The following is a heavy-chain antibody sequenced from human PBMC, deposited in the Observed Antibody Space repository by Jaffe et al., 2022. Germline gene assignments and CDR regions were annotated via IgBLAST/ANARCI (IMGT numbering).Heavy chain of an antibody. D-gene: IGHD3-10*01. CDR1: GGSFSGYY. Sequence: QVQLQQWGAGLLKPSETLSLTCAVYGGSFSGYYWSWIRQPPGKGLEWIGEINHSGSTNYNPSLKSRVTISVDTSKNQFSLKLSSVTAADTAVYYCARGVVPITMVQGSYAFDIWGQGTMVTVSS. V-gene: IGHV4-34*01. J-gene: IGHJ3*02. CDR3: ARGVVPITMVQGSYAFDI. CDR2: INHSGST.